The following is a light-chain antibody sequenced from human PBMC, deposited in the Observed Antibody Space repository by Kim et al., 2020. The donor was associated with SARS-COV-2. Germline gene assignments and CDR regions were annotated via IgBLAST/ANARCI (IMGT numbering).Light chain of an antibody. V-gene: IGLV2-14*01. CDR3: SSYTSSSTYV. CDR1: SSDVGGYNS. J-gene: IGLJ1*01. Sequence: QSALTQPASVSGSPGQSITISCTGTSSDVGGYNSVSWYQQHPGKAPKLMIYDVSKRPSGVSNRFSGSKSANTASLTISGLQAEDEADYYCSSYTSSSTYVFGTGTKVTVL. CDR2: DVS.